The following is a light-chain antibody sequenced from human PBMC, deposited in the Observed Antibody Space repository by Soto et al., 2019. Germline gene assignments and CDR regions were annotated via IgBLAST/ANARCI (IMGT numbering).Light chain of an antibody. CDR3: AVWDVSMKAWV. V-gene: IGLV1-44*01. J-gene: IGLJ3*02. Sequence: QSVLTHPPSASRTPGERFAISCSGRISNIVTDSLSWFQQLPGTAPKLLIYSNNQLPSGVPDRFSGSKSGTSASLAISGLQSDDEAHYYCAVWDVSMKAWVFGGGTKVPVL. CDR1: ISNIVTDS. CDR2: SNN.